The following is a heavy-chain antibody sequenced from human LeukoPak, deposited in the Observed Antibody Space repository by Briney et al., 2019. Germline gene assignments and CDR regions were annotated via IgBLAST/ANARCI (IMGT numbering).Heavy chain of an antibody. CDR1: GYSLSSGYY. CDR3: ARVGGYSGSYRYYFDD. CDR2: IYHSGST. J-gene: IGHJ4*02. D-gene: IGHD1-26*01. Sequence: PSETLSLTCTVAGYSLSSGYYWGWIRQPPGKGLEWGGSIYHSGSTYYNPSLKSRVTISVDTSKNQFSLNLSSVTAADTAVYDCARVGGYSGSYRYYFDDWGQGTLVTVSS. V-gene: IGHV4-38-2*02.